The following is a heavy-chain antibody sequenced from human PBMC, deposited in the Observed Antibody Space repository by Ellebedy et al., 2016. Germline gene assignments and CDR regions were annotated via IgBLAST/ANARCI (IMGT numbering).Heavy chain of an antibody. Sequence: GESLKISXAASGFIFSSYSMNWVRQAPGKGLEWVSYISSSSSSIYYADSVKGRFTISRDNAKNSLYLQMNSLRDEDTAVYYCARASSESYYGVRPWGQGTLVTVSS. V-gene: IGHV3-48*02. CDR1: GFIFSSYS. D-gene: IGHD1-26*01. J-gene: IGHJ5*02. CDR2: ISSSSSSI. CDR3: ARASSESYYGVRP.